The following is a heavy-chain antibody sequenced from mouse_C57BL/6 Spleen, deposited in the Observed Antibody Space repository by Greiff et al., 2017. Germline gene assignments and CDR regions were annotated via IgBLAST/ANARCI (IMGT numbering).Heavy chain of an antibody. CDR1: GYTFTSYG. CDR3: AREVSGSGFAY. CDR2: IYPRSGNT. Sequence: QVQLQQSGAELARPGASVKLSCKASGYTFTSYGISWVKQRTGPGLEWIGEIYPRSGNTYYNEKFKGKATLTADKSSSTAYMELRSLTSEDSAVYFCAREVSGSGFAYWGQGTLVTVSA. J-gene: IGHJ3*01. V-gene: IGHV1-81*01. D-gene: IGHD3-2*02.